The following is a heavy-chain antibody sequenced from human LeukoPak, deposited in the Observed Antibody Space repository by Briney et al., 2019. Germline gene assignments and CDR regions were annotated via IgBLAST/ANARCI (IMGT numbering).Heavy chain of an antibody. V-gene: IGHV3-74*01. Sequence: GGSLRLSCAASGFTFSTYWMRWVRQAPGKGLLWVSRINSNGSSTSYADSVKGRFTISRDNAKNTLYLQMNSLRAEDTAVYYCARGGYDFWSGYYKYYFDNWGQGTLVTVYS. J-gene: IGHJ4*02. CDR1: GFTFSTYW. CDR3: ARGGYDFWSGYYKYYFDN. D-gene: IGHD3-3*01. CDR2: INSNGSST.